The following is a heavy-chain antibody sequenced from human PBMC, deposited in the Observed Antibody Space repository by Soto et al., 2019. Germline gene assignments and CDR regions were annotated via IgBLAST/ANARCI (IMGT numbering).Heavy chain of an antibody. CDR1: GFTFSNYW. D-gene: IGHD3-10*01. J-gene: IGHJ3*02. CDR3: ARDPHVTSGTPNDAFDI. V-gene: IGHV3-74*01. Sequence: PGGSLRLSCAASGFTFSNYWMHWVRQAPGEGLVWVSRIKTDGSRTSYADFVRGRFTISRDNAKNTVYLQMNSLRAEDTALYYCARDPHVTSGTPNDAFDIWVQGTMVTVSS. CDR2: IKTDGSRT.